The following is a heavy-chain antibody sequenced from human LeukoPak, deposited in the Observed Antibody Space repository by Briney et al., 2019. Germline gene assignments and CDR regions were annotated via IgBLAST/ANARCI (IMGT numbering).Heavy chain of an antibody. Sequence: GGSLRLSCAASGFTVSSYYMNWVRQAPGKGLEWVSVFYVGGPTYYADSVQGRFTISRDHSKNTVDLQMSSLRPEDTAVYYCARGAGWNFYEYWGHGTLVTVSS. D-gene: IGHD6-19*01. CDR2: FYVGGPT. CDR3: ARGAGWNFYEY. J-gene: IGHJ4*01. CDR1: GFTVSSYY. V-gene: IGHV3-53*05.